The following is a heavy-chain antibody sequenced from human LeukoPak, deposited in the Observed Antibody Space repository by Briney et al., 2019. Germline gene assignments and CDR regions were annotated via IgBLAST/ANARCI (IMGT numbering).Heavy chain of an antibody. CDR1: GFRFDDYA. D-gene: IGHD3-10*01. J-gene: IGHJ4*02. CDR2: INWNGAKT. CDR3: AKFSATCGESDFDN. Sequence: SGGSLRLSCAAYGFRFDDYAMAWVRQTPWKGLEWVSGINWNGAKTSYGDSVKGRFTIYRDNAKNLLYLQMNSLRVEDTVLYYCAKFSATCGESDFDNWGQGTLVTVSS. V-gene: IGHV3-20*04.